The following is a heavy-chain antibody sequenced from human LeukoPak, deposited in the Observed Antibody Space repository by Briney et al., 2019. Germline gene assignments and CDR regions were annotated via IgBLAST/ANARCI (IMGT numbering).Heavy chain of an antibody. CDR1: GFTFSSYS. CDR3: ARDLGNYYGSGSYYAFDY. Sequence: GGSLRLSCAASGFTFSSYSMNWVRQAPGKGLEWVSSISSSSSYIYYADSVKGRFTISRDNAKNSLYLQMNSLRAEDTAVYYCARDLGNYYGSGSYYAFDYWGQGTLVTVSS. J-gene: IGHJ4*02. V-gene: IGHV3-21*01. D-gene: IGHD3-10*01. CDR2: ISSSSSYI.